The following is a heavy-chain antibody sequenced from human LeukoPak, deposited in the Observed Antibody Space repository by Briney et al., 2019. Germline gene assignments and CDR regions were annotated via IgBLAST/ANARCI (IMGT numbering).Heavy chain of an antibody. CDR3: AREGFSSGRTGDY. Sequence: ASVKVSCKASGYTFTGYYMHWVRQAPGQRLEWMGWINAGNGNTKYSQKFQGRVTITRDTSASTAYMELSSLRSEDTAVYYCAREGFSSGRTGDYWGQGTLVTVSS. CDR1: GYTFTGYY. V-gene: IGHV1-3*01. D-gene: IGHD6-19*01. J-gene: IGHJ4*02. CDR2: INAGNGNT.